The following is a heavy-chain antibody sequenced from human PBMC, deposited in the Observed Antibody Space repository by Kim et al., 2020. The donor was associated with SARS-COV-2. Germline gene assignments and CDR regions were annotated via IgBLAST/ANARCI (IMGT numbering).Heavy chain of an antibody. D-gene: IGHD2-2*01. CDR2: ISYDGSNK. CDR3: ARVGEDIVVVPAAMNYYGMDV. V-gene: IGHV3-30-3*01. CDR1: GFTFSSYA. Sequence: GGSLRLSCAASGFTFSSYAMHWVRQAPGKGLEWVAVISYDGSNKYYADSVKGRFTISRDNSKNTLYLQMNSLRAEDTAVYYCARVGEDIVVVPAAMNYYGMDVWGQGTTVTVSS. J-gene: IGHJ6*02.